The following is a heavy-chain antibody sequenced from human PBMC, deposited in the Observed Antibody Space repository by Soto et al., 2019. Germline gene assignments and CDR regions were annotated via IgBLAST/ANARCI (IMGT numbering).Heavy chain of an antibody. Sequence: SVKVSCKASGGTFSSYAISWVRQAPGQGLEWMGGIIPIFGTANYAQKFQGRVTITADKSTSTAYMELSSLRSEDTAVYYCARDHVLRFLEWSRDMDVWGQGTTVTGSS. J-gene: IGHJ6*02. CDR1: GGTFSSYA. V-gene: IGHV1-69*06. CDR3: ARDHVLRFLEWSRDMDV. D-gene: IGHD3-3*01. CDR2: IIPIFGTA.